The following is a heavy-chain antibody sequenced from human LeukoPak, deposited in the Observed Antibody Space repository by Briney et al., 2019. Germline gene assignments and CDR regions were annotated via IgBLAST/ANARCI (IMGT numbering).Heavy chain of an antibody. V-gene: IGHV1-3*01. J-gene: IGHJ4*02. D-gene: IGHD5-12*01. Sequence: GASVTVSCKASGYTFPNYAMHWVRPPPGQRLAWIGWINAGNGNTKYSQKFQGRVTITRDTSASTAYMELSSLRSEGTAVYYCARDTVATIGGIDYWGQGTLVTVSS. CDR2: INAGNGNT. CDR1: GYTFPNYA. CDR3: ARDTVATIGGIDY.